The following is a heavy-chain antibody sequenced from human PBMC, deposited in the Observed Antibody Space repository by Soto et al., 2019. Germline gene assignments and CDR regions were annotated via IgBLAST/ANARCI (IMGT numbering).Heavy chain of an antibody. CDR2: MNPNSGNT. V-gene: IGHV1-8*01. CDR1: GYTFTSYD. D-gene: IGHD1-1*01. Sequence: QVQLVQSGAEVKKPGASVKVSCKASGYTFTSYDISWVRQATGQGLEWMGWMNPNSGNTVYAQKFQGRVTMTRNTSISTAYMELSSLRSEATAVYYCARDKVVGATGNSGQGTLVTVSS. J-gene: IGHJ4*02. CDR3: ARDKVVGATGN.